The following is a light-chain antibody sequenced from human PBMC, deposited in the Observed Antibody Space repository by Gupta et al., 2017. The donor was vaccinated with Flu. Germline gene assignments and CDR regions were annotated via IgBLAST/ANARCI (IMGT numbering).Light chain of an antibody. CDR3: QQRINWPRT. V-gene: IGKV3-11*01. CDR2: DAS. CDR1: QSVGPF. J-gene: IGKJ1*01. Sequence: EIVLTQSPATLSLSPGERATLSCWASQSVGPFLAWYQQKPGQAPRLLIYDASSRATGIPARFSGSGSGTDFTLTINSLEPEDFAVYYCQQRINWPRTFGQGTKVEIK.